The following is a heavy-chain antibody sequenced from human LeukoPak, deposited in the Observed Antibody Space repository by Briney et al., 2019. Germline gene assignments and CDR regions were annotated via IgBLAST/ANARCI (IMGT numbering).Heavy chain of an antibody. CDR1: GGSFSGYY. V-gene: IGHV4-34*01. CDR3: ARLGGSYGSDAFDI. Sequence: PSETLSLTCAVYGGSFSGYYWSWIRQPPGKGLEWIGEINHSGSTNYNPSLKSRVTISVDTSKNQFSLKLSSVTAADTAVYYCARLGGSYGSDAFDIWGQGTMVTVSS. CDR2: INHSGST. D-gene: IGHD5-18*01. J-gene: IGHJ3*02.